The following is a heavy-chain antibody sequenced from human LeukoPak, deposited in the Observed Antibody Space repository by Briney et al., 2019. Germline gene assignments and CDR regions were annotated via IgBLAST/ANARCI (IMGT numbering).Heavy chain of an antibody. J-gene: IGHJ4*02. D-gene: IGHD2-2*01. CDR3: ARGYCSTTTCRKFDY. V-gene: IGHV5-51*01. CDR2: IYPGDSYT. CDR1: GYSFTNYW. Sequence: GESLQISCKGSGYSFTNYWIGWVRQMPGKGLEWMGIIYPGDSYTRYNPSFQGQVTISADKSVSTAYLQWSSLKASDTAMYYCARGYCSTTTCRKFDYWGQGTLVTVSS.